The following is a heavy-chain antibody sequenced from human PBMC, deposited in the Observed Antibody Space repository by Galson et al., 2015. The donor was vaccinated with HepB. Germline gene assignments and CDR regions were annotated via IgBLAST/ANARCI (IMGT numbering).Heavy chain of an antibody. CDR2: ISSSSSYI. D-gene: IGHD4-17*01. V-gene: IGHV3-21*01. Sequence: SLRLSCAASGFTFSSYSMNWVRQAPGKGLEWVSSISSSSSYIYYADSVKGRFTISRDNAKNSLYLQMNSLRAEDTAVYYCARAFDYGDYDDWYFDLWGRGTPVTVSS. CDR3: ARAFDYGDYDDWYFDL. J-gene: IGHJ2*01. CDR1: GFTFSSYS.